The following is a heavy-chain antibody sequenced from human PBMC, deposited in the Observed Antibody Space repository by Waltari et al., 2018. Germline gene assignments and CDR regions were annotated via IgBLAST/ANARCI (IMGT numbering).Heavy chain of an antibody. CDR1: GGSFSGYY. J-gene: IGHJ4*02. CDR3: ARVDYYDSSGYYDEGDY. CDR2: INHSGSA. V-gene: IGHV4-34*01. Sequence: QVQLQQWGAGLLKPSETLSLTCAVYGGSFSGYYWSWIRQPPGKGLEWIGEINHSGSANYSPSLKSRVTISVDTSKNQFSLKLSSVTAADTAVYYCARVDYYDSSGYYDEGDYWGQGTLVTVSS. D-gene: IGHD3-22*01.